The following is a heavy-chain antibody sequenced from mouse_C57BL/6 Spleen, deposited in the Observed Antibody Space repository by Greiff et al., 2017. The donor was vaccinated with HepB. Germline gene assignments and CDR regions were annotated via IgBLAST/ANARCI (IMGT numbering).Heavy chain of an antibody. CDR3: ARHSNYFFDY. D-gene: IGHD2-5*01. CDR2: IYPSDSET. V-gene: IGHV1-61*01. Sequence: QVQLQQPGAELVRPGSSVKLSCKASGYTFTSYWMDWVKQRPGQGLEWIGNIYPSDSETHYNQKFKDKATLTVDKSSSTAYMQLSSLTSEDSAVYYCARHSNYFFDYWGQGTTLTVSS. CDR1: GYTFTSYW. J-gene: IGHJ2*01.